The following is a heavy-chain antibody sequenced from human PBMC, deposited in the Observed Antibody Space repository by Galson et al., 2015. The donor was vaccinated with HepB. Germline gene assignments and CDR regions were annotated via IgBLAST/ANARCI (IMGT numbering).Heavy chain of an antibody. J-gene: IGHJ4*02. CDR1: GFTFDDYA. V-gene: IGHV3-9*01. Sequence: SLRLSCAASGFTFDDYAMHWVRQAPGKGLEWVSGISWNSGSIGYADSVKGRFTISRDNAKNSLYLQMNSLRAEDTALYYCAKDTGRAAGPFDYWGQGTLVTVSS. CDR3: AKDTGRAAGPFDY. D-gene: IGHD6-19*01. CDR2: ISWNSGSI.